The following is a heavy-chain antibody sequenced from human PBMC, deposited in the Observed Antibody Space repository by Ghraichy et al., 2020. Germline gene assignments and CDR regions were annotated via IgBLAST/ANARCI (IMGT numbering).Heavy chain of an antibody. J-gene: IGHJ4*02. CDR1: GGSISSYY. D-gene: IGHD2-15*01. V-gene: IGHV4-59*08. Sequence: ESLNISCTVSGGSISSYYWSWIRQPPGKGLEWIGYIYYSGSTNYNPSLKSRVTISVDTSKNQFSLKLSSVTAADTAVYYCASEPTSGGSSGFDYWGQGTLVTVSS. CDR2: IYYSGST. CDR3: ASEPTSGGSSGFDY.